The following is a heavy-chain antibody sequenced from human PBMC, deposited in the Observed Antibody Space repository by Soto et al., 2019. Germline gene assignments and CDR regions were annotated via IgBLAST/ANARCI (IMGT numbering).Heavy chain of an antibody. Sequence: GESLKISCNGSGYSFTSYWITWVRQMPGKGREWMGSIDPSDSYTNYSPSFQGHVTISADKSISTAYLQWSSLKASDTAMYFCATCLTYGSNDNAWFDPWGHGILVTVSS. J-gene: IGHJ5*02. CDR1: GYSFTSYW. V-gene: IGHV5-10-1*01. D-gene: IGHD3-22*01. CDR2: IDPSDSYT. CDR3: ATCLTYGSNDNAWFDP.